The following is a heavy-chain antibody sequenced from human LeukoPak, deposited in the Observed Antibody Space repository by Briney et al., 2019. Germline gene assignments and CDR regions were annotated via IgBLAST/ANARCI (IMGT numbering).Heavy chain of an antibody. J-gene: IGHJ4*02. V-gene: IGHV3-21*01. CDR2: ISSSSSYI. CDR1: GFTFSSYT. D-gene: IGHD2-2*01. CDR3: ARDLLSLSCSSTSCYAPTPFDY. Sequence: GGSLRLSCAASGFTFSSYTMNWVRQAPGKGLEWVSSISSSSSYIYYADSVKGRFTISRDNAKKSLYLQMNRLRAEDTAVYYCARDLLSLSCSSTSCYAPTPFDYWGQGTLVTVSS.